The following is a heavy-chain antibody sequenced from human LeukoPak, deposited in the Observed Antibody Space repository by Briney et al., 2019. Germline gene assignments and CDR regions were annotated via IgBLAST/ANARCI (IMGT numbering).Heavy chain of an antibody. D-gene: IGHD1-7*01. Sequence: ASVKVSCKASGYTFTGYYMHWVRQAPGQGLEWMGWINPNSGGTNYAQKFQGRVTMTRDASISTAYMELSRLRSDDTAVYYCARDRRITGTTFSYWGQGTLVTVSS. V-gene: IGHV1-2*02. CDR1: GYTFTGYY. CDR2: INPNSGGT. CDR3: ARDRRITGTTFSY. J-gene: IGHJ4*02.